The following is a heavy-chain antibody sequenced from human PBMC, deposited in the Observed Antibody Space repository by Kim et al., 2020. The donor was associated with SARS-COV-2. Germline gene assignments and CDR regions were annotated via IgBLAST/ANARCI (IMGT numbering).Heavy chain of an antibody. CDR2: INHSGST. J-gene: IGHJ4*02. V-gene: IGHV4-34*01. Sequence: SETLSLTCAVYGGSFSGYYWSWIRQPPGKGLEWIGEINHSGSTNYNPSLKSRVTISVDTSKNQFSLKLSSVTAADTAVYYCARAYYDFWSGYYGDYFDYWGQGTLVTVSS. CDR1: GGSFSGYY. D-gene: IGHD3-3*01. CDR3: ARAYYDFWSGYYGDYFDY.